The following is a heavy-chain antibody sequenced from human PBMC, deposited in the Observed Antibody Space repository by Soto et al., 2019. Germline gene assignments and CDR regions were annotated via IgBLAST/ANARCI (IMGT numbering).Heavy chain of an antibody. V-gene: IGHV3-23*01. CDR1: GLTFSRYA. CDR2: FDGSVGHT. Sequence: VWSLRLSCAASGLTFSRYAVSWFRQAPGQGLEWVSAFDGSVGHTYYANSVKGRFAISSDNSKNTLFLQMNSLKAEDTAVYFLANHLQYGSGGHRAPWAPGTSVTVS. J-gene: IGHJ5*02. CDR3: ANHLQYGSGGHRAP. D-gene: IGHD6-19*01.